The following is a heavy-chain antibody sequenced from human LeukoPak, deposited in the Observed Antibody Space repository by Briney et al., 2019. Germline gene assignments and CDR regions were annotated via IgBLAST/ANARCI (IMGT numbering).Heavy chain of an antibody. Sequence: GGSLRLSCAASGFTFSSYGMSWVRQAPGKGLEWVSAISGSGGSTYYADSVKGRFTISRDNSKNTLYLQMNSLRAEDTAVYYCAKFEKRWLHSPFDYWGQGTLVTVSS. J-gene: IGHJ4*02. V-gene: IGHV3-23*01. CDR1: GFTFSSYG. D-gene: IGHD5-24*01. CDR2: ISGSGGST. CDR3: AKFEKRWLHSPFDY.